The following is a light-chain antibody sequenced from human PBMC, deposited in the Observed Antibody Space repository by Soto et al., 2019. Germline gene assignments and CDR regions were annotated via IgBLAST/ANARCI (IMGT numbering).Light chain of an antibody. Sequence: DIHMTQSPSTLSASVGNRVTITCRASHSISSWLAWYQQKPGKAPKLLIDKASSLESGVPWRCGGSGSGTEFTLTISSLQPDDFATYYCQQYNSYHTFGQGTRLEIK. CDR3: QQYNSYHT. CDR2: KAS. CDR1: HSISSW. J-gene: IGKJ5*01. V-gene: IGKV1-5*03.